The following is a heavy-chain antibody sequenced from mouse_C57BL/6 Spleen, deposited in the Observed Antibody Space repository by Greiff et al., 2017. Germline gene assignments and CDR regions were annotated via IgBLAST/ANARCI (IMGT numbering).Heavy chain of an antibody. Sequence: QVQLQQSGAELVRPGTSVKMSCKVSGYTFTNYWLGWAKQRPGHGLEWIGDIYPGGGYTNYNEKFKGKATLTADKSSSPGYMQFSSLTSEDSAIYYCARGENSYYSKYVYVYWGQGTTLAVAS. J-gene: IGHJ2*01. CDR2: IYPGGGYT. V-gene: IGHV1-63*01. CDR1: GYTFTNYW. D-gene: IGHD2-5*01. CDR3: ARGENSYYSKYVYVY.